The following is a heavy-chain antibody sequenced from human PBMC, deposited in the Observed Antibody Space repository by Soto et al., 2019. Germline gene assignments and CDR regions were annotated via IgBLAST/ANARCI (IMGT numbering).Heavy chain of an antibody. CDR3: ARGPLSMVAAPGGYYYGMDV. V-gene: IGHV1-69*13. CDR1: GRTFSSYA. Sequence: ASVKVSCKASGRTFSSYAISWVRQAPGQGLEWMGWIIPIFGTANYAQKFQGRVTITADESTSTAYMELSSLRSEDTAVYYCARGPLSMVAAPGGYYYGMDVWGQGTTVTVSS. D-gene: IGHD2-15*01. J-gene: IGHJ6*02. CDR2: IIPIFGTA.